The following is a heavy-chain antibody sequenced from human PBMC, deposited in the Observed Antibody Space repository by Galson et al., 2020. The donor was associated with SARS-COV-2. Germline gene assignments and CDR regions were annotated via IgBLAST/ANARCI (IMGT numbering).Heavy chain of an antibody. CDR3: AREKGRLFDSGSFNWVDP. CDR1: GGSISRYH. V-gene: IGHV4-59*01. J-gene: IGHJ5*02. Sequence: SETLSLTCSVSGGSISRYHWSWIRQPPGKGLEWIGHIYYSGTTNYNPSLKSRVTISLDTSRNQFSLKLTSVTAADTAVYYCAREKGRLFDSGSFNWVDPWGQGIPVAVSS. D-gene: IGHD3-10*01. CDR2: IYYSGTT.